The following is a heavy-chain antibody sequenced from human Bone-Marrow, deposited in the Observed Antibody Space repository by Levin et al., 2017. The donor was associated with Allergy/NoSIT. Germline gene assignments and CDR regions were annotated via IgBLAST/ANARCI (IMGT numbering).Heavy chain of an antibody. Sequence: GESLKISCAASGFIFSSYGMTWVRQAPGKGLEWVSYISGSGSPTYYADSVRGRFTISRDNAKNSLYLQMNSLRAEDAAVYYCVKLARQLDFWGQGTLVIVSS. V-gene: IGHV3-48*03. CDR1: GFIFSSYG. CDR3: VKLARQLDF. J-gene: IGHJ4*02. CDR2: ISGSGSPT.